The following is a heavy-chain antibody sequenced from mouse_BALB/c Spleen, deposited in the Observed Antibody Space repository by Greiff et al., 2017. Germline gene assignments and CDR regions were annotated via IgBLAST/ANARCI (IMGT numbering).Heavy chain of an antibody. J-gene: IGHJ2*01. D-gene: IGHD1-1*01. CDR3: ARRGYGSSYYFDY. CDR1: GYAFTNYW. V-gene: IGHV1-63*01. Sequence: VQLQQSGAELVRPGTSVKISCKASGYAFTNYWLGWVKQRPGHGLEWIGDIYPGSGNTYYNEKFKGKATLTADKSSSTAYMQLSSLTSEDSAVYFCARRGYGSSYYFDYWGQGTTLTVSS. CDR2: IYPGSGNT.